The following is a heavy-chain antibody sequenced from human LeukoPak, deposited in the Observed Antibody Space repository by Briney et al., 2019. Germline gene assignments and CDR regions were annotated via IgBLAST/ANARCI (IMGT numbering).Heavy chain of an antibody. Sequence: GGSLRLSCAASGFTFSSHWMTLVRQAPGKGLEWVANIKQDGSEQYYVDSVQGRFTISRDNAKNSLFLQMNSLRAEDTAVYYCARAGGIWGSLNYWGQGSLVTVSS. CDR2: IKQDGSEQ. CDR3: ARAGGIWGSLNY. J-gene: IGHJ4*02. D-gene: IGHD3-16*01. CDR1: GFTFSSHW. V-gene: IGHV3-7*01.